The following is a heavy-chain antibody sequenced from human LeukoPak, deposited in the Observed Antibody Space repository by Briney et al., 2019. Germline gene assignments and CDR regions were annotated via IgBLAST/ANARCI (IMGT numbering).Heavy chain of an antibody. CDR1: GGSFSGYY. CDR3: ARGKYCSGGSCYASYYYYYGMDV. V-gene: IGHV4-34*01. Sequence: SETLSLTCAVYGGSFSGYYWSWIRQPPGKGLEWIGEINRSGSTNYNPSLKSRVTISVDTSKNQFSLKLSSVTAADTAVYYCARGKYCSGGSCYASYYYYYGMDVWGQGTTVTVSS. D-gene: IGHD2-15*01. CDR2: INRSGST. J-gene: IGHJ6*02.